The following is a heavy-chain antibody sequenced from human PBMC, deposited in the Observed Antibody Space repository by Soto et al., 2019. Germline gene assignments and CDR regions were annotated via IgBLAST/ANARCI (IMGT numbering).Heavy chain of an antibody. CDR3: ARSLYVDYVHWYFDL. CDR2: IFSNDAK. V-gene: IGHV2-26*01. D-gene: IGHD4-17*01. J-gene: IGHJ2*01. Sequence: QVTLKEPGPVLVKPTETLTLTCTVSGFSLRNTRMGVSWIRQSPGKALEWLAHIFSNDAKSYSPSLKSRLAISRDTSKSQVVLTMTNVAPVDTATYYCARSLYVDYVHWYFDLWGRGTLVTVSS. CDR1: GFSLRNTRMG.